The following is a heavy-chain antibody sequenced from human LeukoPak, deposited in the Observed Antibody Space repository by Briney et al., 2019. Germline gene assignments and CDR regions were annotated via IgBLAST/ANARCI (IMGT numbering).Heavy chain of an antibody. CDR1: GFTFSSYG. D-gene: IGHD4-17*01. CDR2: IWYDGSNK. V-gene: IGHV3-33*01. Sequence: GGSLRLSCAASGFTFSSYGMHWVRQAPGKGLEWVAVIWYDGSNKYYADSVKGRFTISRDNSKNTLYLQMNRLRAEDTAVYYCARDSPDYGDYAGYYWGQGTLVTVSS. J-gene: IGHJ4*02. CDR3: ARDSPDYGDYAGYY.